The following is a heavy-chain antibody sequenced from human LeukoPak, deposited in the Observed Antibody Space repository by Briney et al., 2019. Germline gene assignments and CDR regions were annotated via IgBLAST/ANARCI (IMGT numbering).Heavy chain of an antibody. CDR2: ISAYNGDT. Sequence: ASVNVSYKPSRYTVTNYGISWRRQAPGQGLEWMGWISAYNGDTKYAQNLQGRVTMTTDTSTSTAYMELRRLRSDDTAVYYCARDNPYYYLYWGQGSLVTVSS. CDR1: RYTVTNYG. CDR3: ARDNPYYYLY. V-gene: IGHV1-18*01. J-gene: IGHJ4*02. D-gene: IGHD3-22*01.